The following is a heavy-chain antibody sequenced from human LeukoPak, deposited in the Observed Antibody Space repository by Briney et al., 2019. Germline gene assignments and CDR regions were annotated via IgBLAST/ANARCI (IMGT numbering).Heavy chain of an antibody. CDR1: GFTLSSYS. J-gene: IGHJ4*02. Sequence: PGGSLRLSCAASGFTLSSYSMNCVRQAPGKGLEWVSSISSSNYIYYADSVKGRFTISRDNDKNSLYLQMNSLRAEDTAVYYCARDSSSWYTLDYWGQGTLVTVSS. V-gene: IGHV3-21*01. CDR3: ARDSSSWYTLDY. D-gene: IGHD6-13*01. CDR2: ISSSNYI.